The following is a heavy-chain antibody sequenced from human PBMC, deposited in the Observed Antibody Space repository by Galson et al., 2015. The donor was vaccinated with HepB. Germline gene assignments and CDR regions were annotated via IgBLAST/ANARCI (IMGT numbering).Heavy chain of an antibody. Sequence: SLRLSCAASGFTFSSYAMHWVRQAPGKGLEWVAVISYDGSNKYYADSVKGRFTISRDNSKNTLYLQMNSLRAEDTAVYYCARDPGYCTNGVCYTRAFDYWGQGTPVTVSS. CDR2: ISYDGSNK. J-gene: IGHJ4*02. CDR3: ARDPGYCTNGVCYTRAFDY. V-gene: IGHV3-30-3*01. CDR1: GFTFSSYA. D-gene: IGHD2-8*01.